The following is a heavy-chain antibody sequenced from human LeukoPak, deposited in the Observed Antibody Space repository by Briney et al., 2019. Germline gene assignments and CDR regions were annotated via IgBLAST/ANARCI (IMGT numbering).Heavy chain of an antibody. J-gene: IGHJ5*02. CDR3: ARDNSMDERGWWFDP. V-gene: IGHV1-46*01. Sequence: EASVKVSCTASGYTFTRHYMHWVRQAPGQGLEWMGVINPRGTSTIYAEKFQGRIILTRDMSSTTDYMELSSLKSDDTAVYYCARDNSMDERGWWFDPWGQGTLVTVSS. CDR1: GYTFTRHY. D-gene: IGHD4-23*01. CDR2: INPRGTST.